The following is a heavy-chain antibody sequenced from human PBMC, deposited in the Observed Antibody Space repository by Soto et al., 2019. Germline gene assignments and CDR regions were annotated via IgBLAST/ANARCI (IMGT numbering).Heavy chain of an antibody. CDR3: AHSPPAYSGYDLGY. Sequence: QITLKESGPTLVKPTQTLTLTCTFSGFSLTTPGVGVAWIRQPPNKALEYLAFIDWSDVVRSNPSLTTRVAFTKDSSRNQVVLNVTDVAPLDTVTYFGAHSPPAYSGYDLGYWGQGLLVTVSS. V-gene: IGHV2-5*01. CDR2: IDWSDVV. J-gene: IGHJ4*02. CDR1: GFSLTTPGVG. D-gene: IGHD5-12*01.